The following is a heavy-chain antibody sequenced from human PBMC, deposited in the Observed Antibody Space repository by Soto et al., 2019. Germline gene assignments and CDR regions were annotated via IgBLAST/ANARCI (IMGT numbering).Heavy chain of an antibody. V-gene: IGHV4-39*01. D-gene: IGHD4-17*01. CDR2: IYYSGST. CDR1: GGSISSSSYY. J-gene: IGHJ4*02. CDR3: ATRERGDYGDFDY. Sequence: SETLSLTCTVSGGSISSSSYYWGWIRQPPGKGLEWIGSIYYSGSTYYNPSLKSRVTISVDTSKNQFSLKLSSVTAADTAVYYWATRERGDYGDFDYWGQGTLVTVSS.